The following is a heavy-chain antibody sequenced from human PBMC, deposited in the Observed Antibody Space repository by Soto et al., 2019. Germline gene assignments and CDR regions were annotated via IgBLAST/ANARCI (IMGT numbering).Heavy chain of an antibody. CDR3: ARVLPQIFISPDVFDI. CDR1: GGSIRSFY. V-gene: IGHV4-59*01. D-gene: IGHD3-10*01. CDR2: IHHSGKI. J-gene: IGHJ3*02. Sequence: SETLSLTCSVSGGSIRSFYWSWIRQPPGKGPEWIGYIHHSGKIDYNPSLKSRVTMSVDTSKSELSLSLSSVTAADTAVYYCARVLPQIFISPDVFDIWGQGTMVTVSS.